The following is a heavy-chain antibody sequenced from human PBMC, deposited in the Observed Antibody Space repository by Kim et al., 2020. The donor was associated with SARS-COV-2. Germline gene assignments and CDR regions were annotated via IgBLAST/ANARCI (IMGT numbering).Heavy chain of an antibody. CDR3: AREGGGSYLYYYYGMDV. CDR2: IKQDGSEK. Sequence: GGSLRLSCAASGFTFSSYWMSWVRQAPGKGLEWVANIKQDGSEKYYVDSVKGRFTISRDNAKNSLYLQMNSLRAEDTAVYYCAREGGGSYLYYYYGMDVWGQGTTVTVSS. D-gene: IGHD1-26*01. J-gene: IGHJ6*02. V-gene: IGHV3-7*03. CDR1: GFTFSSYW.